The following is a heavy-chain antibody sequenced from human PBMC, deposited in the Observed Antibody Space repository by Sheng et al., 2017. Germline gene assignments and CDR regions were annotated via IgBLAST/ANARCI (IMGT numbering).Heavy chain of an antibody. D-gene: IGHD1-26*01. CDR3: ANTLTGVTPATGYYYMDV. Sequence: QVQLVQSGAEVKKPGSSVKVSCKASGGTFSSYTISWVRQAPGQGLEWMGRIIPILGIANYAQKFQGRVTITADKSTSTAYMELSSLRSEDTAVYYCANTLTGVTPATGYYYMDVWGKGTTVTVSS. J-gene: IGHJ6*03. CDR1: GGTFSSYT. V-gene: IGHV1-69*02. CDR2: IIPILGIA.